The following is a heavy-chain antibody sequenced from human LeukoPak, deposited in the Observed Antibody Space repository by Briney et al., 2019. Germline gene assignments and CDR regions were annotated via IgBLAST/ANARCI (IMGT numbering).Heavy chain of an antibody. V-gene: IGHV4-59*12. CDR3: ARDASNWSAFDS. J-gene: IGHJ4*02. CDR2: IYYSGST. CDR1: GGSISSYY. D-gene: IGHD2-15*01. Sequence: SETLSLTCTVSGGSISSYYWSWIRQPPGKGLEWIGYIYYSGSTNYNPSLKSRVTISVDTSKNQFSLKLSSVTAADTAVYYCARDASNWSAFDSWGQGTLVIVSS.